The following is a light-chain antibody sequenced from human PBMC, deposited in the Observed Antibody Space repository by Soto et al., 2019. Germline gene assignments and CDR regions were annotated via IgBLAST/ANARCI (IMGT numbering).Light chain of an antibody. J-gene: IGKJ5*01. V-gene: IGKV3-11*01. CDR3: KKRSNWQIN. CDR2: DAY. Sequence: EIVLPPTPATLSVSPGDIAPLSCSASQSVSTYLAWYKPKPGQAPRLIIYDAYKRATGIPARFSGSGSGEDFTITIRSIRTEDFEVYYCKKRSNWQINCGHGTRRELK. CDR1: QSVSTY.